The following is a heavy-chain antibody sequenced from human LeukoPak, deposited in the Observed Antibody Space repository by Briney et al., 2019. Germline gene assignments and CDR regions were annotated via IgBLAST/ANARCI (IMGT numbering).Heavy chain of an antibody. CDR2: ISGSGGST. CDR1: GFTFSSYG. V-gene: IGHV3-23*01. CDR3: TGNYYGPGSYADFDY. D-gene: IGHD3-10*01. Sequence: GGSLRLSCAASGFTFSSYGMSWVRQAPGKGLEWVSAISGSGGSTYYADSVKGRFTISRDNSKNTPYLQMNSLRAEDTAVYYCTGNYYGPGSYADFDYWGQGTLVTVSS. J-gene: IGHJ4*02.